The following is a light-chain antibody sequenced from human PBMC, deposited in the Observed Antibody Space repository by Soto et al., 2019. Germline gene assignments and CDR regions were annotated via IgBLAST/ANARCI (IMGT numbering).Light chain of an antibody. CDR2: GAS. CDR3: QQYGSSPYT. CDR1: QSVSSDY. Sequence: EIVLTQSPGTLSLSPGERATLSCRASQSVSSDYLAWYQQKPGQAPRLLVYGASSRATAIPDRFSGSGSRTDFTLNISRLEPEDFAVYACQQYGSSPYTFGQGTKLEI. J-gene: IGKJ2*01. V-gene: IGKV3-20*01.